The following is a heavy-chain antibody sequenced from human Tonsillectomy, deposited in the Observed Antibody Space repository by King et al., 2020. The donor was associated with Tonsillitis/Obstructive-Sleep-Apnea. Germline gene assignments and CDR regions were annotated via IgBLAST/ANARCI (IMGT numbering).Heavy chain of an antibody. CDR2: INPSGGST. J-gene: IGHJ4*02. D-gene: IGHD1-1*01. CDR3: ARGPGTIGTTLFDY. Sequence: QLVQSGAEVRKPGASVKVSCMASGYTLTGYYMHWVRQAPGQGLEWMGTINPSGGSTRYAQKFQGRVTMTKVTSTSTVYMELNSLRSEDTAVYYCARGPGTIGTTLFDYWGQGTLVTVSS. CDR1: GYTLTGYY. V-gene: IGHV1-46*01.